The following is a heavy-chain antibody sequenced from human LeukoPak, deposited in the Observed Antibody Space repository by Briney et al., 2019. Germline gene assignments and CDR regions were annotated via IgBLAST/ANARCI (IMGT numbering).Heavy chain of an antibody. CDR2: INPNNGDT. Sequence: ASVKVSCKASGYTFSGYYIHWVRQAPGQGLEWMGWINPNNGDTKYAHTFHGRVTMTRDTSIRTAYMELSGLRYDDTALYYCARDSNYYESTDYLDHWGQGSQIIVSS. CDR1: GYTFSGYY. J-gene: IGHJ4*02. V-gene: IGHV1-2*07. CDR3: ARDSNYYESTDYLDH. D-gene: IGHD3-3*01.